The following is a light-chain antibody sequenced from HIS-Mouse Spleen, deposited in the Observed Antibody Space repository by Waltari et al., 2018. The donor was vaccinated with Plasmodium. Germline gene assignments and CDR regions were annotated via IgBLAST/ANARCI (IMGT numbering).Light chain of an antibody. J-gene: IGKJ4*01. V-gene: IGKV1-8*01. CDR2: AAS. CDR3: QQYYSYLLT. Sequence: AIRMTQSPSSFSSSTGDRVTITCRASQGISSYLAWYQQKPGKDPKLLIYAASTFQSGVPSRFSGSGSGTDFTLTISCLQSEDFATYYCQQYYSYLLTFGGGTKVEIK. CDR1: QGISSY.